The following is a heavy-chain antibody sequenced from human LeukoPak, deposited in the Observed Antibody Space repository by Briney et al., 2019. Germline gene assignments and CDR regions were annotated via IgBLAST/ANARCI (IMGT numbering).Heavy chain of an antibody. CDR3: ARVRYYDSSGYYTHGIDV. D-gene: IGHD3-22*01. V-gene: IGHV1-18*01. CDR1: GCTFTSYG. CDR2: ISAYNGNT. Sequence: ASVKVSCKASGCTFTSYGIRWVRQAPGQGLEWMGWISAYNGNTNYAQKLQGRVTMTTDTSTSTAYMELRSLRSDDTAVYYCARVRYYDSSGYYTHGIDVWGQGTTVTVSS. J-gene: IGHJ6*02.